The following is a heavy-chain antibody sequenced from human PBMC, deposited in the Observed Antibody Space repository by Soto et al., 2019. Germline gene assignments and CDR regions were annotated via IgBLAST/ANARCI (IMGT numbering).Heavy chain of an antibody. D-gene: IGHD3-22*01. J-gene: IGHJ4*02. CDR2: ISGSGGST. CDR3: AKGIVVVYYFDY. Sequence: EVQLLESGGGLVQPGGSLRLSCAASGFTFSSYAMSWVRQAPGNGLEWVSAISGSGGSTYYADSVKGRFTISRENSKNTLYLQMNSLRAEDTAVYYCAKGIVVVYYFDYWGQGTLVTVSS. CDR1: GFTFSSYA. V-gene: IGHV3-23*01.